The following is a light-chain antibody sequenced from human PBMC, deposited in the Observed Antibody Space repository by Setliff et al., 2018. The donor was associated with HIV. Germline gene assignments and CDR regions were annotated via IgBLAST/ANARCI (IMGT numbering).Light chain of an antibody. CDR1: NIGSKS. Sequence: SYDLTQPPSVSVAPGKTARITCGGDNIGSKSVHWYQQKPGQAPVVVIYYDNDRPSGIPERFSGSISGNTATLTISRVEAGDEADYFCQVWDTGSDPPCVFAAGTKVTVL. CDR2: YDN. CDR3: QVWDTGSDPPCV. J-gene: IGLJ1*01. V-gene: IGLV3-21*04.